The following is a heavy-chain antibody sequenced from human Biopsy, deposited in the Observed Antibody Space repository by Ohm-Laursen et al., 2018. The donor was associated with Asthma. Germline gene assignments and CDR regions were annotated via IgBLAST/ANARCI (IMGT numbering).Heavy chain of an antibody. CDR3: VRAVRNEQWLAPFDY. D-gene: IGHD6-19*01. V-gene: IGHV4-59*01. Sequence: GTPSLTCSVYGGSISSFYWSWIRQSPEKGLEWMGYVYWTGSTNYNPSLKSRITMSVDTSKNRMFLELTSVTAADTAIYYCVRAVRNEQWLAPFDYWGQGKPVTVSS. CDR2: VYWTGST. J-gene: IGHJ4*02. CDR1: GGSISSFY.